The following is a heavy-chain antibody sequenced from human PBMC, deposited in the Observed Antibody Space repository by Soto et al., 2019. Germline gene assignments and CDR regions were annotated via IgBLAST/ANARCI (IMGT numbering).Heavy chain of an antibody. CDR2: VSPHGANT. D-gene: IGHD1-1*01. CDR3: ATEGAKTTWNFDY. Sequence: HPGGSLRLSCVASGFTFGSCGMNWVRQAPGKGLEWVAGVSPHGANTYYADSVRGRFIISRDDSRNTVSLDMNSLRGDDSAVYYCATEGAKTTWNFDYWGQGTVVTVLL. CDR1: GFTFGSCG. V-gene: IGHV3-23*01. J-gene: IGHJ4*02.